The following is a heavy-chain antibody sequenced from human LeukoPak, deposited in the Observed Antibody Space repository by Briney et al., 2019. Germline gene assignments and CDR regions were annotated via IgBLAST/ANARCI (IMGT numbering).Heavy chain of an antibody. CDR2: ISGSGGST. Sequence: PGASLRLSCAASGFTFSSYAMSWVRQAPGKGLEWVSAISGSGGSTYYADSVKGRFTISRDNSKNTPYLQMNSLRAEDTAVYYCARTTGWLVYDAFDIWGQGTMVTVSS. V-gene: IGHV3-23*01. J-gene: IGHJ3*02. CDR1: GFTFSSYA. D-gene: IGHD6-19*01. CDR3: ARTTGWLVYDAFDI.